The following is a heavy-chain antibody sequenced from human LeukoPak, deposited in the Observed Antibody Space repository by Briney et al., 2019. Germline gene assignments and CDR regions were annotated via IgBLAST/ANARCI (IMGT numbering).Heavy chain of an antibody. J-gene: IGHJ4*02. CDR2: FYHRA. D-gene: IGHD4-17*01. Sequence: PSETLSLTCTVSGDSGVSSGGYYWTWIRQHPEKGLEWIGYFYHRASYNPSLKGRVSISIDTSKNQFSLSLTSVTAADTALYYCVREGEYGEDYFWGQGIQVIVSA. CDR1: GDSGVSSGGYY. V-gene: IGHV4-31*03. CDR3: VREGEYGEDYF.